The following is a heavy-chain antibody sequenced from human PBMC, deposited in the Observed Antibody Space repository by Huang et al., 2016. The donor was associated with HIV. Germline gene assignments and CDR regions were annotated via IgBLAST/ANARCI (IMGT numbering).Heavy chain of an antibody. J-gene: IGHJ3*02. CDR3: ARQGVGDFVVEPTGLGAFDI. Sequence: EVQLVQSGAVVKQPGESLKISCKGSGYTFNGYWIGWVRQRPGKGLEWMGVLYPGDSDNTYRPSFQGQVTISDDKSISTAYLQWRGLKASGTAMYYCARQGVGDFVVEPTGLGAFDIWGQGTMVTVSS. V-gene: IGHV5-51*01. CDR1: GYTFNGYW. CDR2: LYPGDSDN. D-gene: IGHD2-2*01.